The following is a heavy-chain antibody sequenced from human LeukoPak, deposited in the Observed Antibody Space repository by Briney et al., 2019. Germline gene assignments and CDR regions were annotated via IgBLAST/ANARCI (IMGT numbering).Heavy chain of an antibody. CDR3: ARRPNYYDSSGCVGAFDI. Sequence: SVKVSCKASGGTFSSYAISWVRQAPGQGLEWMGGIIPIFGTANYAQKFQGRVTITADESTSTAYMELSSLRSEDTAVYYCARRPNYYDSSGCVGAFDIWGQGTMVTVSS. CDR1: GGTFSSYA. D-gene: IGHD3-22*01. J-gene: IGHJ3*02. CDR2: IIPIFGTA. V-gene: IGHV1-69*01.